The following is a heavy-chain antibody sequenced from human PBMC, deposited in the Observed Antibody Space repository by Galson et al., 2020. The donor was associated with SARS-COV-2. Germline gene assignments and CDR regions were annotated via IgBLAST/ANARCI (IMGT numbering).Heavy chain of an antibody. CDR2: IYYSGST. V-gene: IGHV4-59*01. D-gene: IGHD5-12*01. CDR3: ARASSERILSIVATSEAFDY. CDR1: GGSISSYY. Sequence: SETLTLTCTASGGSISSYYWSWIRQPPGKGLEWIGYIYYSGSTNYNPYLKSRVTISVDTTKNKFSLKLSSVTAADTAVYYCARASSERILSIVATSEAFDYWGQGTLVTVSS. J-gene: IGHJ4*02.